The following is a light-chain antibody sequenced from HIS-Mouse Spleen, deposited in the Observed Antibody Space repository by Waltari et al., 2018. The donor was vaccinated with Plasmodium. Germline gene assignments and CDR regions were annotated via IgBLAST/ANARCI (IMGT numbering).Light chain of an antibody. V-gene: IGKV4-1*01. CDR2: WAS. CDR3: QQYYSTPLT. J-gene: IGKJ4*01. Sequence: DIVMTHSPDSLAVSLGERATINCQSSQSVLYSSNNKNYLAWYQQKPGQPLKLLIYWASTRESGVPDRFSGSGSGTDFTLTISSLQAEDVAVYYCQQYYSTPLTFGGGTKVEIK. CDR1: QSVLYSSNNKNY.